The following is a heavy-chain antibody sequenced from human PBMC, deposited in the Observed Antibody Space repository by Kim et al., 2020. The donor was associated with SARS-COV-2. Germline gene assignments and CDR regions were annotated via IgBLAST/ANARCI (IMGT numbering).Heavy chain of an antibody. J-gene: IGHJ2*01. D-gene: IGHD6-13*01. CDR1: GGSISSSNW. V-gene: IGHV4-4*02. CDR3: ARGVWESVAAAGPRTEPGWYFDL. Sequence: SETLSLTCAVSGGSISSSNWWSWVRQPPGKGLEWIGEIYHSGSTNYNPSLKSRVTISVDKSKNQFSLKLSSVTAADTAVYYCARGVWESVAAAGPRTEPGWYFDLWGRGTLVTVSS. CDR2: IYHSGST.